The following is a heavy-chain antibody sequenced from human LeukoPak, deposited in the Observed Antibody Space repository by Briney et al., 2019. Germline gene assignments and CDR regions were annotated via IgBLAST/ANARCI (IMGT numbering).Heavy chain of an antibody. V-gene: IGHV3-30*18. CDR3: AKVLLSYLHY. Sequence: GGSLRPSCGASGFTLSSYGIHWVRQAPGKGLDWVAVISDDGTSKHYADSVKGRFTVSRDNSKNTVYLQMNSLRTEDTAVYYCAKVLLSYLHYWGQGTLVTVSS. CDR1: GFTLSSYG. J-gene: IGHJ4*02. CDR2: ISDDGTSK.